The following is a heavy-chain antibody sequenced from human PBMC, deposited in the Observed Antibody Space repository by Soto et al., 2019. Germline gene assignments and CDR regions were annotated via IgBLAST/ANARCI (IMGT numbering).Heavy chain of an antibody. CDR2: ISWNSGSI. CDR3: AKDSQGQLDCFDY. CDR1: GFTFDDYA. Sequence: EVQLVESGGGLVQPGRSLRLSCAASGFTFDDYAMHWVRQAPGKGLEWVSGISWNSGSIGYADSVKGRFTISRDNAKNALYLHMNSLRAEDTALYYCAKDSQGQLDCFDYWGQGTLVTVSS. J-gene: IGHJ4*02. V-gene: IGHV3-9*01. D-gene: IGHD6-6*01.